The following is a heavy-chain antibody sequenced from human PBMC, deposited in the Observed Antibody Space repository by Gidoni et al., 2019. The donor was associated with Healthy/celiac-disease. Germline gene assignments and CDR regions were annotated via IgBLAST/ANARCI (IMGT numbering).Heavy chain of an antibody. CDR3: ARDPTPQEYSQLVYGMDV. CDR2: INPNSGGT. Sequence: QVQLVQSGAEVKKPGASVKVSCKASGYTFTGYYMHWVRQAPGQGLEWMGWINPNSGGTNYAQKFQGWVTMTRDTSISTAYMELSRLRSDDTAVYYCARDPTPQEYSQLVYGMDVWGQGTTVTVSS. V-gene: IGHV1-2*04. D-gene: IGHD6-6*01. CDR1: GYTFTGYY. J-gene: IGHJ6*02.